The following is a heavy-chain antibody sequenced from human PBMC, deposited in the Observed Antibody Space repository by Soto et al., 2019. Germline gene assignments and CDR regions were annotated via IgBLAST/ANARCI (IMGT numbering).Heavy chain of an antibody. CDR1: GYTFTSYG. Sequence: ASVKVSCKASGYTFTSYGISWVRQAPGQGLEWMGIINPSGGSTSYAQKFQGRVTMTRDTSTSTVYMELSSLRSEDTAVYYCARGMDYDFWSGYYYRAPSWFDPWGQGTLVTVSS. D-gene: IGHD3-3*01. CDR2: INPSGGST. J-gene: IGHJ5*02. V-gene: IGHV1-46*01. CDR3: ARGMDYDFWSGYYYRAPSWFDP.